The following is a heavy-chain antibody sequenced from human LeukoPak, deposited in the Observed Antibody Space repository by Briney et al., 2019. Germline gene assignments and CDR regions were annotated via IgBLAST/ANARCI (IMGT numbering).Heavy chain of an antibody. D-gene: IGHD4-23*01. Sequence: PGRSLRLSCTTSGFTFGDYAMSWVRQAPGKGPEWVGFIRSKAYGGTTEYAASVKGRFTISRDDSKSIAYLQMNSLKTEDTAVYYCTRDRDYGGNVYYYYYGMDVWGQGTTVTVSS. CDR1: GFTFGDYA. J-gene: IGHJ6*02. CDR2: IRSKAYGGTT. CDR3: TRDRDYGGNVYYYYYGMDV. V-gene: IGHV3-49*04.